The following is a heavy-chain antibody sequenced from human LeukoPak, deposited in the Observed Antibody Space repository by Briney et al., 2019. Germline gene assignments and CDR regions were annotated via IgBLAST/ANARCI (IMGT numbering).Heavy chain of an antibody. CDR2: ISGSGGST. J-gene: IGHJ6*02. Sequence: PGGSLRLSCAASGFTFSSYAMSWVRQAPGKGLEWVSAISGSGGSTYYADSVKGRFTISRDNSKNTLYLQMSSLRAEDTAVYYCAKGGYGDYPVRRYYYYGMDVWGQGTTVTVSS. D-gene: IGHD4-17*01. CDR3: AKGGYGDYPVRRYYYYGMDV. V-gene: IGHV3-23*01. CDR1: GFTFSSYA.